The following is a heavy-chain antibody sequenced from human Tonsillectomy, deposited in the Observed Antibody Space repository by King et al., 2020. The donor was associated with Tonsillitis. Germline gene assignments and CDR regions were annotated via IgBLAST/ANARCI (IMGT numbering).Heavy chain of an antibody. V-gene: IGHV4-61*01. CDR2: VYYNGNT. J-gene: IGHJ5*02. CDR3: ARFYPVRVTSGNWFDP. CDR1: GGAVSSGRYY. D-gene: IGHD3-10*01. Sequence: QVQLQESGPGLVKPSETLSLTCTVSGGAVSSGRYYWNWIRQPPGKGLEWIGYVYYNGNTNYNPSLKSRVTISVDTSKNQFSLKLSSVTAADTAMYYCARFYPVRVTSGNWFDPWGQGNLVTVSS.